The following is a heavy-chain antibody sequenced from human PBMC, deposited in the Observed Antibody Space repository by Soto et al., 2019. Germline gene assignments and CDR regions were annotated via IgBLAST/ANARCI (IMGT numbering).Heavy chain of an antibody. CDR3: ARDGRRRWLQFAGAFDI. CDR1: GFTFSSYA. D-gene: IGHD5-12*01. CDR2: ISYDGSNK. J-gene: IGHJ3*02. Sequence: QVQLVESGGGVVQPGRSLRLSCAASGFTFSSYAMHWVRQAPGKGLEWVAVISYDGSNKYYADSVKGRFTISRDNSKNTLYLQMNSLRGEDTAVYYCARDGRRRWLQFAGAFDIWGQGTMVTVSS. V-gene: IGHV3-30-3*01.